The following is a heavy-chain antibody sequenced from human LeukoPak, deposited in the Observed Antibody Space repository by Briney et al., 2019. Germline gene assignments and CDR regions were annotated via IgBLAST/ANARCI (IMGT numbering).Heavy chain of an antibody. Sequence: PGGSLRLSCAASGFTFSNYWMHWVRQAPGKGLVWVSRITSDGSSTSNADSVKGRFTISRDNAKNTLYLQMNSLRVEDTAVYYSARDLVSGTPFDYWGQGTLVTVSS. V-gene: IGHV3-74*01. CDR2: ITSDGSST. J-gene: IGHJ4*02. D-gene: IGHD1-7*01. CDR1: GFTFSNYW. CDR3: ARDLVSGTPFDY.